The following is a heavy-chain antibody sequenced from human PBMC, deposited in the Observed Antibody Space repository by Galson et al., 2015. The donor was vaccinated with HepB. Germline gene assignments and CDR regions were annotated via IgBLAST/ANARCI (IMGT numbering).Heavy chain of an antibody. CDR2: MNPNSGNK. V-gene: IGHV1-8*01. D-gene: IGHD3-16*01. CDR3: GRERGMGLFDP. J-gene: IGHJ5*02. CDR1: GYTFTSYA. Sequence: SVKVSCKASGYTFTSYAINWVRQATGQGLEWMGWMNPNSGNKGSPQKFQGRVTMTRTTAINTAYMEWSSLRPETTAVYYCGRERGMGLFDPWGQGTLVTVSS.